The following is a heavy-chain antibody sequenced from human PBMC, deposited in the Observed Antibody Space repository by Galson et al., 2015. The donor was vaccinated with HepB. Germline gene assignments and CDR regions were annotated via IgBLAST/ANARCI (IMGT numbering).Heavy chain of an antibody. CDR3: ARDLSSGYCSGGSCSDIDY. D-gene: IGHD2-15*01. CDR2: IWYDGSNK. CDR1: GFTFSSYG. J-gene: IGHJ4*02. Sequence: SLRLSCAASGFTFSSYGMHWVRQAPGKGLEWVAVIWYDGSNKYYADSVKGRFTISRDNSKNTLYLQMNSLRAEDTAVYYCARDLSSGYCSGGSCSDIDYWGQGTLVTVSS. V-gene: IGHV3-33*08.